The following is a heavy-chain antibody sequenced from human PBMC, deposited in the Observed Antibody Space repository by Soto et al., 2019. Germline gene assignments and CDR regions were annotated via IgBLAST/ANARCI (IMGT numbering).Heavy chain of an antibody. CDR2: IYYSGST. J-gene: IGHJ5*02. D-gene: IGHD3-3*01. V-gene: IGHV4-30-4*01. CDR1: GGSISSGDYY. CDR3: ARGKQSGRLRFLEWLPHNWLDP. Sequence: SETLSLTCTVSGGSISSGDYYWSWIRQPPGKGLEWIGYIYYSGSTYYNPSLKSRVTISVDTSKNQFSLKLSSVTAADTAVYYCARGKQSGRLRFLEWLPHNWLDPWGQGTLVTVSS.